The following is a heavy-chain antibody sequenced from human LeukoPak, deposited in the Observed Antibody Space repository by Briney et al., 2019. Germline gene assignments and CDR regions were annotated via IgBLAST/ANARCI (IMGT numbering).Heavy chain of an antibody. J-gene: IGHJ4*02. V-gene: IGHV1-24*01. CDR3: ATGWANPGGSCAFSARY. D-gene: IGHD1-26*01. Sequence: ASVKVSCKVSGYTLTELSMHWVRQAPGKGLEWMGGFDPEDGETIYAQKFQGRVTMTEDTSTDTAYMELSSLRSEDTAVYYCATGWANPGGSCAFSARYWGQGTLVTVSS. CDR1: GYTLTELS. CDR2: FDPEDGET.